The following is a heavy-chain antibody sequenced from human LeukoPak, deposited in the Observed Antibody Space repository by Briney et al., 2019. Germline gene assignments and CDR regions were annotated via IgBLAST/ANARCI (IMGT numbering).Heavy chain of an antibody. Sequence: PGGSLRLSCAASGFTFSSRWMHWVRQAPGKGLVWVAQINNDGSSTMYADSVKGRFTISRDNSKNTLYLQMNSLRAEDTAVYYCARRAGAYSHPYDYWGQGTLVTVSS. V-gene: IGHV3-74*03. CDR1: GFTFSSRW. J-gene: IGHJ4*02. CDR3: ARRAGAYSHPYDY. CDR2: INNDGSST. D-gene: IGHD4/OR15-4a*01.